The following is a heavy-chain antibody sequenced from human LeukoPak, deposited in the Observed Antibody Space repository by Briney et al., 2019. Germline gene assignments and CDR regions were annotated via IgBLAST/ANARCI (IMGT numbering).Heavy chain of an antibody. CDR1: GFTYSTHA. CDR3: ARGKGRGYNHTHLDY. Sequence: SGGSLRLSCAASGFTYSTHAMTWVRQAPGKGLEWVSGITGSGDSTYYADSVKGRFTISRDNSESTLFLQMNSLRAEDTAVYHCARGKGRGYNHTHLDYWGQGTLVTVSS. J-gene: IGHJ4*02. CDR2: ITGSGDST. D-gene: IGHD5-18*01. V-gene: IGHV3-23*01.